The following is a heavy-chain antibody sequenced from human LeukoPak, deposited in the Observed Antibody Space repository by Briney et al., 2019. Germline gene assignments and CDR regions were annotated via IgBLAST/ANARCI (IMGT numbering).Heavy chain of an antibody. CDR3: AREQAYYASGSYYNVFDY. V-gene: IGHV3-21*01. Sequence: PGGSLRLSCAASGFTFSSYSMNWVRQAPGKGLEWVSSISSSSSYIYYADSVKGRFTISRDNAKNSLYLQMNSLRADDTAVYYCAREQAYYASGSYYNVFDYWGQGTMVTVSS. D-gene: IGHD3-10*01. J-gene: IGHJ4*02. CDR1: GFTFSSYS. CDR2: ISSSSSYI.